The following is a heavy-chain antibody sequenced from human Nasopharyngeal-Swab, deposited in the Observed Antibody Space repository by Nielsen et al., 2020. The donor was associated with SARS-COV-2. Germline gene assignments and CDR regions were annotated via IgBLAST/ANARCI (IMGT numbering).Heavy chain of an antibody. J-gene: IGHJ3*02. CDR2: IRSGATTV. Sequence: GASLKISCAASGFIFSDYGVNWVRQAPGKGLEWISYIRSGATTVYSADSVKGRFTIPRDNARNSLYLQINSLRDEDTAVYYCARCSGFICAFDIWGQGTMVSVSS. D-gene: IGHD2-15*01. CDR3: ARCSGFICAFDI. CDR1: GFIFSDYG. V-gene: IGHV3-48*02.